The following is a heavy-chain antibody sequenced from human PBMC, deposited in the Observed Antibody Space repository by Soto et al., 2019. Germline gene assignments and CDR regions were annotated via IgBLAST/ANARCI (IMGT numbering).Heavy chain of an antibody. D-gene: IGHD2-2*02. J-gene: IGHJ4*02. CDR2: IYPGDSDT. V-gene: IGHV5-51*01. CDR1: GYSFTSYW. CDR3: ARGYCSSTSCYNDVFDY. Sequence: PGESLKISCKGSGYSFTSYWIGWVRQMPGKGLEWMGIIYPGDSDTRYSPSFQGQVTISADKSISTAYLQWSSLKASDTAMYYCARGYCSSTSCYNDVFDYWGQGTLISVSS.